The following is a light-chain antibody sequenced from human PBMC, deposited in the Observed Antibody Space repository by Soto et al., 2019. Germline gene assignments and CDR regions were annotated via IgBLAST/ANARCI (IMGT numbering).Light chain of an antibody. CDR3: QQYNNWPPT. CDR2: GAS. CDR1: QSVSNN. J-gene: IGKJ4*01. V-gene: IGKV3-15*01. Sequence: EMVMTQSPATLPVSPGDRATLSCRASQSVSNNYLAWYQQKPGQAPRLLIYGASTRATGIPARFSGSGSGTEFTLTISSLQSEDFAVYYCQQYNNWPPTFGGGTKVDIK.